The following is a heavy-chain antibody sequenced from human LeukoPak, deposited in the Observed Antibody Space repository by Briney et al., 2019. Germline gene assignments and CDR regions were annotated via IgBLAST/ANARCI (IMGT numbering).Heavy chain of an antibody. CDR1: GYTFTSYA. CDR3: ARDWDIVGSSGYLFDY. V-gene: IGHV7-4-1*02. J-gene: IGHJ4*02. CDR2: INTNTGNP. D-gene: IGHD3-22*01. Sequence: ASVRVSCKASGYTFTSYAMNWVRQAPGQGLEWMGWINTNTGNPTYAQGFTGRFVFSLDTSVSTAYLQISSLKAEDTAVYYCARDWDIVGSSGYLFDYWGQGTLVTVSS.